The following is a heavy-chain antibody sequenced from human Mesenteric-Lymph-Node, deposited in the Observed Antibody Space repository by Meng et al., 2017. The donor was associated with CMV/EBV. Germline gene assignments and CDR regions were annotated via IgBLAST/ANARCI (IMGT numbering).Heavy chain of an antibody. Sequence: GGSLRLSCAASGFTFSNAWMSWVRQAPGKGLEWDGRIKSKTDGGTTDYAAPVKGRFTISRDDSKNTLYLQMNSLKTEDTAVYYCTSGSYFYYWGQGTLVTVSS. CDR1: GFTFSNAW. J-gene: IGHJ4*02. D-gene: IGHD1-26*01. CDR3: TSGSYFYY. CDR2: IKSKTDGGTT. V-gene: IGHV3-15*01.